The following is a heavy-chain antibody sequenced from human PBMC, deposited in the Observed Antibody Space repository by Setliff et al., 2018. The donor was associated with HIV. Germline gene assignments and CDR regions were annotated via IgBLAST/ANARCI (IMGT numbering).Heavy chain of an antibody. CDR2: IYYSGST. CDR3: AGGLNYYGSGSYLPLGY. CDR1: GGSIRSYY. V-gene: IGHV4-59*12. Sequence: ETLSLTCTVSGGSIRSYYWSWIRQPPGKGLEWIGYIYYSGSTKYHASLKSRVTISIDTSKNQISLKLSSVTAADTAVYYCAGGLNYYGSGSYLPLGYWGQGTLVTVSS. J-gene: IGHJ4*02. D-gene: IGHD3-10*01.